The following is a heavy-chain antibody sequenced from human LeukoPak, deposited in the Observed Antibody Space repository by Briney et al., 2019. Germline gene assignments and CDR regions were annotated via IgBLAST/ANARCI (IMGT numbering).Heavy chain of an antibody. J-gene: IGHJ5*02. Sequence: SETLSLTCAVYGGSFSGYYWCWIRQPPGKGLEWIGEINHSGSANYNPSLKSRVTISVDTSKNQFSLKLSSVTAADTAVYYCARAYSSSWYVWFDPWGQGTLVTVSS. V-gene: IGHV4-34*01. D-gene: IGHD6-13*01. CDR2: INHSGSA. CDR1: GGSFSGYY. CDR3: ARAYSSSWYVWFDP.